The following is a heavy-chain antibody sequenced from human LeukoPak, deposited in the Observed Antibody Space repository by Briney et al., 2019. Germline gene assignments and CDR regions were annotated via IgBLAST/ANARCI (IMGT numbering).Heavy chain of an antibody. CDR2: ISGSGGST. CDR3: AKDAGTYYYDSSGYCDY. J-gene: IGHJ4*02. CDR1: GFTFSSYG. Sequence: GGSLRLSCAASGFTFSSYGMSWVRQAPGKGLEWVSAISGSGGSTYYADSVKGRFTISRDNSKNTLYLQMNSLRAEDTAVYYCAKDAGTYYYDSSGYCDYWGQGTLVTVSS. D-gene: IGHD3-22*01. V-gene: IGHV3-23*01.